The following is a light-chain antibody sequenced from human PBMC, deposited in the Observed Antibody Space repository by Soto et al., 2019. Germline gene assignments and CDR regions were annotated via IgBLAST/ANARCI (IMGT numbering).Light chain of an antibody. CDR1: SSNIGSNY. Sequence: QSVLTQPPSASGTPGQRVTISCSGSSSNIGSNYVYWYQQLPGTAPKLLIYRNNQRPSGVPDRFSGSKSGTSASLAISGLRSEDEADYYCAAGYDSLSGWVFGGGTKLTVL. J-gene: IGLJ3*02. V-gene: IGLV1-47*01. CDR2: RNN. CDR3: AAGYDSLSGWV.